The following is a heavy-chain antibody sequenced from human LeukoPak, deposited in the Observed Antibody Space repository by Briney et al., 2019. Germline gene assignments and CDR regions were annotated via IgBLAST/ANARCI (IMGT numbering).Heavy chain of an antibody. CDR1: GFTFSSYA. CDR3: ARGGACSGGNCHATLYDY. V-gene: IGHV3-64*01. D-gene: IGHD2-15*01. CDR2: ISSNGGST. J-gene: IGHJ4*02. Sequence: GGSLRLSCAASGFTFSSYAMHWVRQAPGKGLEYVSAISSNGGSTYYANSVKGRFTISRDNSKNTLYLQMGSLRAEDMAVYYCARGGACSGGNCHATLYDYWGQGTLVTVSS.